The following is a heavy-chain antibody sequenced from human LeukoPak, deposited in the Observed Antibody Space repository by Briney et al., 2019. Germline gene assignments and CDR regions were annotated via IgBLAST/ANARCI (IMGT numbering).Heavy chain of an antibody. CDR1: GFTFSSYA. J-gene: IGHJ4*02. D-gene: IGHD3-22*01. CDR2: ISGSGGST. V-gene: IGHV3-23*01. Sequence: QAGGSLRLSCAASGFTFSSYAMGWVRQAPGKGLEWVSAISGSGGSTYYADSVKGRFTISRDNSKNTLYLQMNSLRAEDTAVYYCARAGYYYDSSGYQGFDYWGQGTLVTVSS. CDR3: ARAGYYYDSSGYQGFDY.